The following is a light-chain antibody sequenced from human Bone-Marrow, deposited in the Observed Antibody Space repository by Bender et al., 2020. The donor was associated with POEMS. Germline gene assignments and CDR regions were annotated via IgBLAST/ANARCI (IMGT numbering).Light chain of an antibody. CDR2: ADT. V-gene: IGLV3-21*02. CDR1: NIQAER. Sequence: YVLTQPPSVSVAPGATAILTCGGDNIQAERVHWSRQKPGQAPTLLFYADTHRPSGIPDRFSASSFGNSATLTIRRVGVGDEADYYCHVWGEVFGGGTGLTVL. J-gene: IGLJ3*02. CDR3: HVWGEV.